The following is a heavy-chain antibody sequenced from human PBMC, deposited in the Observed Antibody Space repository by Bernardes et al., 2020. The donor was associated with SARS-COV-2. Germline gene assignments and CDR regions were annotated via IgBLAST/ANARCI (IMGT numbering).Heavy chain of an antibody. CDR3: ARRNMEADGMVCFDF. V-gene: IGHV5-51*01. CDR2: IYPGDSDT. Sequence: GESLKISCKASGYTFINYWIAWVRQMPGKDLEWMGIIYPGDSDTRYRPSFQGQVTISADKSINTAYLQWSSLKASDTAMYFCARRNMEADGMVCFDFWGQGTLVTVSA. J-gene: IGHJ4*02. CDR1: GYTFINYW. D-gene: IGHD2-8*01.